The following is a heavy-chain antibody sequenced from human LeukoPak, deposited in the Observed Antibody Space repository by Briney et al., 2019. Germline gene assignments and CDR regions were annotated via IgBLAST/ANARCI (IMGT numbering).Heavy chain of an antibody. V-gene: IGHV3-30*01. J-gene: IGHJ4*02. CDR3: ARDSRDGYKY. Sequence: GRSLRLSCAASGFTFSSYAMHWVRQAPGKGLEWVAVISYDGSNKYYADSVKGRFTISRDNSKNTLYLQMNSLRAEDTAVYYCARDSRDGYKYWGQGTLVTVSS. D-gene: IGHD5-24*01. CDR1: GFTFSSYA. CDR2: ISYDGSNK.